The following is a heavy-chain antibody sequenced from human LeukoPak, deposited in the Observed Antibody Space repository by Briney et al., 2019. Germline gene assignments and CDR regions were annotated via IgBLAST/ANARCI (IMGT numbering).Heavy chain of an antibody. V-gene: IGHV1-18*01. Sequence: GSHPTSDYAVSGYSIGCVRQAPGQGHEWMGWISAYNGNTNYAQKLQGRVTMTTDTSTSTAYMELRSLRSDDTAVYYCARDGLGYCTNGVCYTLGYYGMDVWGQGTTVTVSS. J-gene: IGHJ6*02. CDR2: ISAYNGNT. CDR3: ARDGLGYCTNGVCYTLGYYGMDV. D-gene: IGHD2-8*01. CDR1: DYAVSGYS.